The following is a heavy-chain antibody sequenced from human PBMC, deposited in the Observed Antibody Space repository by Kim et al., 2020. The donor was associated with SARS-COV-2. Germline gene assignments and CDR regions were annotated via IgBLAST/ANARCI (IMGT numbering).Heavy chain of an antibody. J-gene: IGHJ4*02. Sequence: GGSLRLSCAASGFTFSSYAMSWVRQAPGKGLEWVSVIYSGGSSTYYADSVKGRFTISRDNSKNTLYLQMNSLRAEDTAVYYCAKSRNYYGSGSYSQDYWGQGTLVPGS. CDR1: GFTFSSYA. V-gene: IGHV3-23*03. D-gene: IGHD3-10*01. CDR2: IYSGGSST. CDR3: AKSRNYYGSGSYSQDY.